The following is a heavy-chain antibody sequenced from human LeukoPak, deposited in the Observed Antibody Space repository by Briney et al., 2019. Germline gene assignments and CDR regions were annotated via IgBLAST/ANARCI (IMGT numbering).Heavy chain of an antibody. Sequence: GGSLRLSCAASGFTFSSYWMSWVRQAPGKGLEWVANIKQDGSEKYYVDSVKGRFTISRDNAKNSLYLQMNSLRAEDTAVYYCARDRPVEYDFWSGYQEGYYFDYWGQGTLVTVSS. V-gene: IGHV3-7*01. CDR3: ARDRPVEYDFWSGYQEGYYFDY. CDR1: GFTFSSYW. CDR2: IKQDGSEK. J-gene: IGHJ4*02. D-gene: IGHD3-3*01.